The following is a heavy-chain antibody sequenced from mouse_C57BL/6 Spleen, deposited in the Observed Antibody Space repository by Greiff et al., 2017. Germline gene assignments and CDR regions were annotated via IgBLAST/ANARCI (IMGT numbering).Heavy chain of an antibody. Sequence: VQLQQSGAELVMPGASVKLSCKASGYTFTSYWMHWVKQRPGQGLEWIGEIDPSDSYTNYNQKFKGKSTLTVDKSSSTAYMQLSSLTSEDSAVYYCARPLGRGYYFDYWGQGTTLTVSS. CDR1: GYTFTSYW. J-gene: IGHJ2*01. CDR3: ARPLGRGYYFDY. CDR2: IDPSDSYT. V-gene: IGHV1-69*01. D-gene: IGHD4-1*01.